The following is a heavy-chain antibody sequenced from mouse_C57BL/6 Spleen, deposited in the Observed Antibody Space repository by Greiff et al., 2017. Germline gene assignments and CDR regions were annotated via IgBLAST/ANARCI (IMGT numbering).Heavy chain of an antibody. V-gene: IGHV1-69*01. Sequence: QVQLQQPGAELVMPGASVKLSCKASGYTFTSYWMHWVKQRPGQGLEWIGEIDPSDSYTNYNQKFKGKSTLTVDKSSSTAYMQLSSLTSEDSAVYYCARQLRLRDGDYYAMDYWGQGTSVTVSS. CDR1: GYTFTSYW. J-gene: IGHJ4*01. D-gene: IGHD3-2*02. CDR2: IDPSDSYT. CDR3: ARQLRLRDGDYYAMDY.